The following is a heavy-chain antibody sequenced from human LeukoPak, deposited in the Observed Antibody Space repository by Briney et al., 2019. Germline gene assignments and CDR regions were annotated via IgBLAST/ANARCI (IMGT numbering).Heavy chain of an antibody. J-gene: IGHJ5*02. Sequence: PGGSLRLSCAASGFTFSSYWMSWVRQAPGKGLEWVANIKQDGSEKYYVDSVKGRFTISRDNAKNSLYLQMNSLRAEDTAVYYCARDFTPHTAKSYWFDPWGQGTLVTVSS. CDR3: ARDFTPHTAKSYWFDP. CDR2: IKQDGSEK. D-gene: IGHD5-18*01. CDR1: GFTFSSYW. V-gene: IGHV3-7*01.